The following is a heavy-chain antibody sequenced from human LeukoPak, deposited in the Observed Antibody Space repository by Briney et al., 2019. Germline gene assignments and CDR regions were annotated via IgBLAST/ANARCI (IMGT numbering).Heavy chain of an antibody. Sequence: SETLSLTCAVYGGSFSGYYWSWIRQPPGKGLEWIGEINHSGSTNYNPSLKSRVTISVDTSKNQFSLKLSSVTAADTAVYYCAATYGSGSYYHYFDYWGQGTLVTVSS. CDR3: AATYGSGSYYHYFDY. J-gene: IGHJ4*02. CDR1: GGSFSGYY. D-gene: IGHD3-10*01. CDR2: INHSGST. V-gene: IGHV4-34*01.